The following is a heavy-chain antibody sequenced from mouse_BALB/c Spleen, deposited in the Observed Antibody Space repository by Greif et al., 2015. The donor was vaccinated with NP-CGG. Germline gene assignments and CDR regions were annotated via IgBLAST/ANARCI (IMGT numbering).Heavy chain of an antibody. D-gene: IGHD2-4*01. CDR3: QITTTAMDY. CDR2: IYPGNGDT. V-gene: IGHV1-12*01. Sequence: QVQLQQSGAELVKPGASVKMSCKASGYTFTSYNMHWVKQTPGQGLEWIGAIYPGNGDTSYNQKFKGKATLTADKSSSTACMQLSSLTSEDSAVYYCQITTTAMDYWGQGTSVTVSS. CDR1: GYTFTSYN. J-gene: IGHJ4*01.